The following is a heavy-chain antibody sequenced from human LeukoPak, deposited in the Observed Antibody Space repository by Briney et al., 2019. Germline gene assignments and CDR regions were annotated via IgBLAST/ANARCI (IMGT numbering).Heavy chain of an antibody. CDR3: AKPISGGLAVTADWFHP. J-gene: IGHJ5*01. CDR1: GFAFSFYA. CDR2: INANSGTT. V-gene: IGHV3-23*01. Sequence: GGSLRLSCAASGFAFSFYAMSWLRQPPGKGLEWVSTINANSGTTSYAASVRGRFTISRDNSKNTLYLQVNTLRADDTATYYCAKPISGGLAVTADWFHPWGQGTLVVISS. D-gene: IGHD6-19*01.